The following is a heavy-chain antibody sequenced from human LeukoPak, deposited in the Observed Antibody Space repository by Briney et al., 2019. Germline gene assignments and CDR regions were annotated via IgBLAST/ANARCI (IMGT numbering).Heavy chain of an antibody. D-gene: IGHD5-18*01. J-gene: IGHJ4*02. CDR3: ARQPGYKYGYFYFDY. V-gene: IGHV4-39*01. Sequence: SETLALTCTVSGGSITSTTYYWGWIRQPPGEGLEWIGGIHHSGSAYYNPSFKTRVTISVDTSKNRFSLKLRSVTAADTAVYYCARQPGYKYGYFYFDYWGQGTLVTVSS. CDR1: GGSITSTTYY. CDR2: IHHSGSA.